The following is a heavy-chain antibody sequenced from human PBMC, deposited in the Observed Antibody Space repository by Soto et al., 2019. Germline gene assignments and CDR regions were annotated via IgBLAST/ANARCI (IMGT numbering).Heavy chain of an antibody. Sequence: QVQLVQSGAEVKKPGSTVKVSCKASVGTFSSYAISWVRQAPGQGLEWMGGIIPIFGTANYAQKFQGRVTITADESTSTAYMGLSSLRSEDTAVYSCASRLDTVYYYYYGMDVWGQGTTVTVSS. V-gene: IGHV1-69*01. D-gene: IGHD5-18*01. CDR3: ASRLDTVYYYYYGMDV. J-gene: IGHJ6*02. CDR1: VGTFSSYA. CDR2: IIPIFGTA.